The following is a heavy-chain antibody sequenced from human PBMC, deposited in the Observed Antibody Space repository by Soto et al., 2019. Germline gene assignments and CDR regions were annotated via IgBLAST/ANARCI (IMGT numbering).Heavy chain of an antibody. Sequence: QIHLVQSGAEVKMPGASVKVSCMASGYIFSDYGISWVRQAPGQGLEWMRWISVDNGNTNIAQKFQGRVSMTTDTSTSTAYMELRSLRSDDTAVYYCARYLPFGSGTYFNYFDYWGQGTLVTVSS. J-gene: IGHJ4*02. CDR2: ISVDNGNT. V-gene: IGHV1-18*01. CDR3: ARYLPFGSGTYFNYFDY. CDR1: GYIFSDYG. D-gene: IGHD3-10*01.